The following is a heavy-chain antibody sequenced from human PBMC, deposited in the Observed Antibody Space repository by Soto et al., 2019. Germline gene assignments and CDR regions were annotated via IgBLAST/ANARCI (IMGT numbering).Heavy chain of an antibody. CDR3: ARDRGAVADTYFDY. J-gene: IGHJ4*02. CDR2: VYYSGST. Sequence: QVQLQESGPGLVKPSETLSLTCTVSGGSVSSGSYYWTWIRQPPGKGLEWIGYVYYSGSTNYNPSLRRRVTISVDTSKNQLSLKLSSVPAADTAVYYCARDRGAVADTYFDYWGPGTLVTVSS. CDR1: GGSVSSGSYY. D-gene: IGHD6-19*01. V-gene: IGHV4-61*01.